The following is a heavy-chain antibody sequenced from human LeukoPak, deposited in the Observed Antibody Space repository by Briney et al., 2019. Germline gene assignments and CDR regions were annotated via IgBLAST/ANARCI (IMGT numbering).Heavy chain of an antibody. CDR1: GFTFSNYA. Sequence: PGRSLRLSCAASGFTFSNYAMHWVRQAPGKGLEWVTVVSYDGGNEYYADSVKGRFTISRDNSKNALYLQMNSLRTEDTAVYYCAGGSSKTQYRSAWYFDYWGQGTLVTVSS. CDR3: AGGSSKTQYRSAWYFDY. CDR2: VSYDGGNE. V-gene: IGHV3-30*04. D-gene: IGHD6-19*01. J-gene: IGHJ4*02.